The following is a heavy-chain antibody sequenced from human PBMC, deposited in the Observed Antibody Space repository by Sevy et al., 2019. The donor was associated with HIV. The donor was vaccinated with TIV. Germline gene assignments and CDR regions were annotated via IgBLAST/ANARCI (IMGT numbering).Heavy chain of an antibody. CDR1: GDSFSSYF. CDR3: GGSNSVTATNGFSNAYYFDY. J-gene: IGHJ4*02. D-gene: IGHD2-8*01. V-gene: IGHV4-4*07. Sequence: SETLSLTCTVSGDSFSSYFWAWIRQPAAKGLEWIGRINTSGSTNYNPNLKSRVTMSVDTSKSQFSLKVTSLTAADTGIYLCGGSNSVTATNGFSNAYYFDYWGQGSLVTVSS. CDR2: INTSGST.